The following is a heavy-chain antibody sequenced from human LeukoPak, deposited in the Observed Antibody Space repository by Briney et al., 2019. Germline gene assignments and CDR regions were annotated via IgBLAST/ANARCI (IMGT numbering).Heavy chain of an antibody. CDR3: ARDSGSYPNAFDI. Sequence: GGSLRLSCAASGFTFSTYAMSWVRQAPGKGLEWVSTINGGGSTYYADSVKGRFTISRDNAKNSLYLQMNSLRAEDTAVYYCARDSGSYPNAFDIWGQGTMVTVSS. V-gene: IGHV3-23*01. D-gene: IGHD1-26*01. CDR2: INGGGST. J-gene: IGHJ3*02. CDR1: GFTFSTYA.